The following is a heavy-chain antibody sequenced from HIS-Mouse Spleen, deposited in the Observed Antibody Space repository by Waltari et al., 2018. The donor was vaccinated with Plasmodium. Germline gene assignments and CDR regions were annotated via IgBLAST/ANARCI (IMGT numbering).Heavy chain of an antibody. D-gene: IGHD6-13*01. V-gene: IGHV4-39*07. CDR3: ARVTAAAGTS. Sequence: QLQLQESGPGLVKPSETLSLTCTVSGGSISTSSYYWGWFRQPPGKGLEWIGSIYYRGSTYYNPSLKSRVTISVDTSKNQFSLKLSSVTAADTAVYYCARVTAAAGTSWGQGTLVTVSS. J-gene: IGHJ5*02. CDR1: GGSISTSSYY. CDR2: IYYRGST.